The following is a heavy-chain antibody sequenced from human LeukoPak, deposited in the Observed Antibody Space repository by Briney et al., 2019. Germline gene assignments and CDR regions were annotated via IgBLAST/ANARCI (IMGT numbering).Heavy chain of an antibody. CDR3: AKEKAHAFDI. CDR2: ISYDGSNK. Sequence: PGGSLRLSCAAPGFTFSSYGMHWVRQAPGKGLEWVAVISYDGSNKYYADSVKGRFTISRDNSKNTLYLQMNSLRAEDTAVYYCAKEKAHAFDIWGQGTMVTVSS. CDR1: GFTFSSYG. V-gene: IGHV3-30*18. J-gene: IGHJ3*02.